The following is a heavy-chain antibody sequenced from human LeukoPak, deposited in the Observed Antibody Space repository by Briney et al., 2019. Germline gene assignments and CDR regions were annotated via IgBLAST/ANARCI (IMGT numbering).Heavy chain of an antibody. CDR2: ISYSGRHI. D-gene: IGHD2-15*01. CDR3: ARDRTRDCSGGSCYRHYFDY. J-gene: IGHJ4*02. CDR1: GFTFSSFG. V-gene: IGHV3-21*01. Sequence: PGGSLRLSCAASGFTFSSFGMNWVRQAPGKGLEWVSSISYSGRHIFYADSGKGRFTISRDNSKNTLYLQMNSLRAEDTAVYYCARDRTRDCSGGSCYRHYFDYWGQGTLVTVSS.